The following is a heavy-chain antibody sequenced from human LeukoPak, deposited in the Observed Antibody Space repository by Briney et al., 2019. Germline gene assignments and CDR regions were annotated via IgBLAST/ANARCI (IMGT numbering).Heavy chain of an antibody. Sequence: ASVKVSCKASGYTFSSYAMNWVRQAPGQGLEWMGWINTNTGNPTYAQGFTGRFVFSLDTSVSTAYLQISSLKAEDTAVYYCARAHYYDRSGYYTGYYFDYWGQGTLVTVSS. J-gene: IGHJ4*02. D-gene: IGHD3-22*01. CDR1: GYTFSSYA. V-gene: IGHV7-4-1*02. CDR3: ARAHYYDRSGYYTGYYFDY. CDR2: INTNTGNP.